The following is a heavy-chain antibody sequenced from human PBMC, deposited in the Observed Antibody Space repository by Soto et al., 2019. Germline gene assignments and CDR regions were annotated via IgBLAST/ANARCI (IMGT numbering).Heavy chain of an antibody. D-gene: IGHD4-17*01. CDR2: ISGTGGKT. CDR3: AKAYRYGDYALGSYSHYGMGA. V-gene: IGHV3-23*01. Sequence: DVQLWESGGGQVQPGGSLRLSCAGSGFTFSHYALSWVRQAPGTGLEWVASISGTGGKTFYAVSVEGRFTISRDNSKDTLFLQVNSLRVEDTAVYYCAKAYRYGDYALGSYSHYGMGAWGQGTAVTVS. CDR1: GFTFSHYA. J-gene: IGHJ6*02.